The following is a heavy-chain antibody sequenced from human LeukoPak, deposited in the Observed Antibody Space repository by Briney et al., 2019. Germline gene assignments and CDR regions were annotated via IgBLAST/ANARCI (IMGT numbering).Heavy chain of an antibody. Sequence: GGSLRLSCATSGFTFSNAWMSWVRQAPGKGLEWVGRIKGKPDGGTTDYAAPVRGRFTISRDDSRNTFYLQMNSLKTEDTAVYYCATNHFGAGSWDVWGKGTTVTVSS. CDR2: IKGKPDGGTT. V-gene: IGHV3-15*01. D-gene: IGHD3-10*01. CDR3: ATNHFGAGSWDV. J-gene: IGHJ6*04. CDR1: GFTFSNAW.